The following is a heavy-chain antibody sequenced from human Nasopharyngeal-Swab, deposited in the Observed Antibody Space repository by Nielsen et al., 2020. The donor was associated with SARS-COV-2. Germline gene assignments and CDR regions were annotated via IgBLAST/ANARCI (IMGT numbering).Heavy chain of an antibody. CDR2: IHNSGTT. V-gene: IGHV4-31*03. J-gene: IGHJ2*01. CDR1: GGSINSGGYY. Sequence: SETLSLTCTVSGGSINSGGYYWSWVRQHAEKGLEWIGHIHNSGTTYHNPSLTSRIRMSVDTSKDQFSLRLSSVTAADTAVYYCARIQCSEIICINFWNFDLWGRGTLVTVSS. CDR3: ARIQCSEIICINFWNFDL. D-gene: IGHD2-15*01.